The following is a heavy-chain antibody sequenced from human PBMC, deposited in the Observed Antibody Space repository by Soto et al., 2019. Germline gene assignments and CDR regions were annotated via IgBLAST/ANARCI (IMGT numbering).Heavy chain of an antibody. CDR1: GYTFSNYG. V-gene: IGHV1-18*01. CDR3: ARVVPGAEAWFGP. CDR2: ISLYSDGT. Sequence: ASVKVSCKTSGYTFSNYGITWVRQAPGQPLEWLGWISLYSDGTNYAQKFQGRVSMTTDTSTTTAYTELRSLRSDDTAVYYCARVVPGAEAWFGPWGQGTLVTVSS. J-gene: IGHJ5*02. D-gene: IGHD2-2*01.